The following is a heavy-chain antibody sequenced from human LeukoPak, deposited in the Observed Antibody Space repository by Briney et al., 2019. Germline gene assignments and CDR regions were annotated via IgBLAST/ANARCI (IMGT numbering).Heavy chain of an antibody. Sequence: PSETLSLTCTVSGGSISSGDYYWSWIRQPPGKGLEWIGYIYYSGSTYYNPSLKSRATITVDTSNNQFSLKLSAVTAADTALYYCARDEIAAAGIDGGGQGTLVTVSS. CDR2: IYYSGST. CDR1: GGSISSGDYY. V-gene: IGHV4-30-4*08. CDR3: ARDEIAAAGIDG. J-gene: IGHJ4*02. D-gene: IGHD6-13*01.